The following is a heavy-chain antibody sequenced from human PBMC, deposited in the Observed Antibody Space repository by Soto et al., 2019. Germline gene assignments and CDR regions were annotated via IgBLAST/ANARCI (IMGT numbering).Heavy chain of an antibody. D-gene: IGHD3-10*01. J-gene: IGHJ5*02. CDR2: IWYDGSNK. CDR1: GFTFSSYG. CDR3: ARQTVTMVRGAFDP. V-gene: IGHV3-33*01. Sequence: GGSLRLSCAASGFTFSSYGMHWVRQAPGKGLEWVAVIWYDGSNKYYADSVKGRFTISRDNSKNTLYLQMNSLRAEDTAVYYCARQTVTMVRGAFDPWGQGTLVTVSS.